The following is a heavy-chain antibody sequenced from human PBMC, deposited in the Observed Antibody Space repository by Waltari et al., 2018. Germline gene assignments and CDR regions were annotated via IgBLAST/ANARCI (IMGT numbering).Heavy chain of an antibody. CDR1: GETFTAYL. CDR2: IIPNSGVT. V-gene: IGHV1-2*02. J-gene: IGHJ5*02. Sequence: QLVQYGAEAKEPGASVKVSCKAAGETFTAYLMTRLRHAPGQGLEWMGWIIPNSGVTNYAQKFQGRVTMTRDTSISTAYMELSRLKTDDTAVYYCARGGRWEAPAGAGWFDPWGQGALVTVPS. CDR3: ARGGRWEAPAGAGWFDP. D-gene: IGHD6-13*01.